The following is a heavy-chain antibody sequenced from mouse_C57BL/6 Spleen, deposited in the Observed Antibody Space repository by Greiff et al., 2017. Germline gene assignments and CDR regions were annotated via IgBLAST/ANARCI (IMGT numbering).Heavy chain of an antibody. V-gene: IGHV1-18*01. CDR2: INPNNCGT. J-gene: IGHJ1*03. D-gene: IGHD2-1*01. Sequence: SGPELVKPGASVKIPCKASGYTFTDYNMDWVKQSHGKILEWIGDINPNNCGTIYNQKFKGKATLTVDKSSSTAYMELRSLTSEDTAVYYCARRGNHYWYCDVWGTGTTVTVSS. CDR1: GYTFTDYN. CDR3: ARRGNHYWYCDV.